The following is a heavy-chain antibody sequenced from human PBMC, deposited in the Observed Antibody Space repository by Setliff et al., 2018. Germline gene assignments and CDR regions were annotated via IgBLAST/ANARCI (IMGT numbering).Heavy chain of an antibody. CDR2: INAGNGNT. J-gene: IGHJ4*02. D-gene: IGHD6-19*01. CDR1: GYTFTSYA. V-gene: IGHV1-3*01. Sequence: GASVKVSCKASGYTFTSYAMHWVRQAPGQRLEWMGWINAGNGNTKYSQKFQGRVTITRDTSASTAYMELSSLRSEDTAVYHCARGGIAVAGTPDWGQGTLVTVSS. CDR3: ARGGIAVAGTPD.